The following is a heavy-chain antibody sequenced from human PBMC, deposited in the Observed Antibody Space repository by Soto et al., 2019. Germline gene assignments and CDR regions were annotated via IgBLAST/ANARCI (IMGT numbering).Heavy chain of an antibody. J-gene: IGHJ4*02. CDR2: IIPIFSTT. V-gene: IGHV1-69*01. CDR3: PGGKPASPWFTFDY. D-gene: IGHD3-10*01. Sequence: QVQLVQSGAEVKKPGSSVKVSCKASGGTFSSYAISWVRQAPGQGLEWMGDIIPIFSTTRHAQKFQGRVTITADESTTPAYMELNSLTSDDTAVYYCPGGKPASPWFTFDYWGQGTLVTVSS. CDR1: GGTFSSYA.